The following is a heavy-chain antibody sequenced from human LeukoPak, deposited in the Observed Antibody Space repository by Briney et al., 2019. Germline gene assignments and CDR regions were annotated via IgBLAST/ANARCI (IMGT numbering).Heavy chain of an antibody. CDR2: ISYDGSNK. Sequence: GGSLRLSCAASGFTFSSYGMHWVRQAPGKGPEWVAVISYDGSNKYYADSVKGRFTISRDNSKNTLYLQMNSLRAEDTAVYYCAKARIAAAERGYFDYWGQGTLVTVSS. D-gene: IGHD6-13*01. J-gene: IGHJ4*02. V-gene: IGHV3-30*18. CDR3: AKARIAAAERGYFDY. CDR1: GFTFSSYG.